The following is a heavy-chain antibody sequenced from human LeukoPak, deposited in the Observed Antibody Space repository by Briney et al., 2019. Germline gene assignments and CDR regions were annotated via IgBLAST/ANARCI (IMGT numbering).Heavy chain of an antibody. CDR3: ARANLWSGYSTINFYYYYYGMDV. Sequence: GASVKVSCKASGYTFTSYYMHWVRQAPGQGLEWMGIINPSGGSTSYAQKFQGRVTITADESTSTAYMELSSLRSEDTAVYYCARANLWSGYSTINFYYYYYGMDVWGQGTTVTVSS. V-gene: IGHV1-46*01. D-gene: IGHD3-3*01. J-gene: IGHJ6*02. CDR1: GYTFTSYY. CDR2: INPSGGST.